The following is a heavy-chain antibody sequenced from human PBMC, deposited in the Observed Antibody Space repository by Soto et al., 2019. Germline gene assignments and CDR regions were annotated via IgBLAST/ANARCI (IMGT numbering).Heavy chain of an antibody. J-gene: IGHJ4*02. CDR1: GYTFTSYG. CDR3: ARFLAYCGGDCYSFDY. Sequence: ASVKVSCKASGYTFTSYGISWVRQAPGQGLEWMGWISAYNGNTNYAQKLQGRVTMTTDTSTSTAYMELRSLRSDDTAVYYCARFLAYCGGDCYSFDYWGQGTLVTVSS. CDR2: ISAYNGNT. D-gene: IGHD2-21*02. V-gene: IGHV1-18*01.